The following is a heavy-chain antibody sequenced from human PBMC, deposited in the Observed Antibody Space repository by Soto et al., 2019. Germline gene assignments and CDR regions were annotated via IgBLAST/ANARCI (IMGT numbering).Heavy chain of an antibody. D-gene: IGHD6-19*01. Sequence: QVQLVESGGGVVQPGRSLRLSCAASGFTFSSYGMHWVRQAPGKGLEWVALISYDGSNEDYADSVKSRFTISRDNSEETLYLQMNTLGPEDTAVYYCAKDLEWLVLRYAMDVWGQGTTVTVSS. J-gene: IGHJ6*02. V-gene: IGHV3-30*18. CDR3: AKDLEWLVLRYAMDV. CDR1: GFTFSSYG. CDR2: ISYDGSNE.